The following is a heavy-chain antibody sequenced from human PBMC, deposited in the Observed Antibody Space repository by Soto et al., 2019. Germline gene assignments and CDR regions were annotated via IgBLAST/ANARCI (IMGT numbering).Heavy chain of an antibody. J-gene: IGHJ4*02. CDR3: GKARADGDTLDY. CDR2: ISYDGSNK. V-gene: IGHV3-30*18. Sequence: QVQLVESGGGVVQPGRSLRLSCAASGFTFSSYGMHWVRQAPGKGLEWVAVISYDGSNKYYADSVKGRFTISRDNSKNTLYLQMNSLRAEDTAVYYCGKARADGDTLDYWGQGTLVTVSS. D-gene: IGHD4-17*01. CDR1: GFTFSSYG.